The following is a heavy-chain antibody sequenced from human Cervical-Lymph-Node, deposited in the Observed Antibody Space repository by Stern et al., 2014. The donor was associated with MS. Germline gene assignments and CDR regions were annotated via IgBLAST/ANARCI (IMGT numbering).Heavy chain of an antibody. J-gene: IGHJ4*02. D-gene: IGHD4-17*01. Sequence: QVQLVQSGAEVKKPGASVKVSCKASGYTFTNHGITWVRQAPGQGLERMGWISAYNANTNYEQKFQGRLTMTTDASTTTAYMELRRLRSDDTAVYYCARDLLQWSAYGDTPFDSWGQGTLVTVSS. V-gene: IGHV1-18*01. CDR3: ARDLLQWSAYGDTPFDS. CDR1: GYTFTNHG. CDR2: ISAYNANT.